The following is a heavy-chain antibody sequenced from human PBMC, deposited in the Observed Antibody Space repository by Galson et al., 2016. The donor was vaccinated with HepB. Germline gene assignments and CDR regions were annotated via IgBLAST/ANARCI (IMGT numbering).Heavy chain of an antibody. D-gene: IGHD3-10*01. CDR2: IYPADSDT. Sequence: QSGAEVKKPGESLKISCKGSGYSFTSYWIGWVRQMSGKGLEWMGIIYPADSDTLYSPSFQGQVTISADKSISTAYLQWSSLKASGTAMYYCARHYYGSGSYYKAVDYWGQGTLVTVSS. CDR3: ARHYYGSGSYYKAVDY. V-gene: IGHV5-51*01. CDR1: GYSFTSYW. J-gene: IGHJ4*02.